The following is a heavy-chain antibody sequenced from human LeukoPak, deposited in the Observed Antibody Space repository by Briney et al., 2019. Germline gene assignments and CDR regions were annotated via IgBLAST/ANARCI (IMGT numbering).Heavy chain of an antibody. CDR1: GFTFSSYS. CDR2: ISSSSSTI. J-gene: IGHJ6*04. D-gene: IGHD3-10*02. V-gene: IGHV3-48*04. CDR3: AELGITMIGGV. Sequence: GGSLRLSCAASGFTFSSYSMNWVRQAPGKGLEWVSYISSSSSTIYYADSVKGRFTISRDNAKNSLYLQMNSLRAEDTAVYYCAELGITMIGGVWGKGTTATISS.